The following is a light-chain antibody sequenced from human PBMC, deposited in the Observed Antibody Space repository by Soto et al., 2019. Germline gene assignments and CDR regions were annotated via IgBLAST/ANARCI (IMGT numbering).Light chain of an antibody. J-gene: IGKJ1*01. V-gene: IGKV1-39*01. CDR2: SAS. CDR1: KGISTY. Sequence: DTEMTQSPSSLSACVGDTVTISCRASKGISTYLDWYHQKPGKATKLLIYSASILHSGVPSRFSASGSGTDFTLTISSLQPDDFATYYCQQSYSAPRTFGPGTKLDSK. CDR3: QQSYSAPRT.